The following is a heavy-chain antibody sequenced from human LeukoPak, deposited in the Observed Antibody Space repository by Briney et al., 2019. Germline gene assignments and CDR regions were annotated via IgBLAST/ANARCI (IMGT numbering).Heavy chain of an antibody. CDR2: IYYSGST. V-gene: IGHV4-59*11. CDR1: GGSISSHY. Sequence: PSETLSLTCTVSGGSISSHYWSWIRQPPGKGLEWIGYIYYSGSTNYNPSLKSRVTISVDTSKNQFSLKLSSVTAADTAVYYCARDFPFSVWGKGTTVTVSS. J-gene: IGHJ6*04. CDR3: ARDFPFSV.